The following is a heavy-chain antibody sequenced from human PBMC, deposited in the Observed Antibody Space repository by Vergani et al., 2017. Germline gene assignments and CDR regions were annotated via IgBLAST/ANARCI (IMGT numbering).Heavy chain of an antibody. V-gene: IGHV3-23*01. Sequence: EVQLLESGGGLVQPGGSLRLSCEASGFSFPGYAMSWVRQAPGKGLEWVSRVSGSIATPYYADSVKGRFIISRDNSKNTLHLQMNSLRADDTAVYYCTKGSRGYTGYFFDYWGQGTLATVSS. D-gene: IGHD5-12*01. CDR3: TKGSRGYTGYFFDY. CDR1: GFSFPGYA. CDR2: VSGSIATP. J-gene: IGHJ4*02.